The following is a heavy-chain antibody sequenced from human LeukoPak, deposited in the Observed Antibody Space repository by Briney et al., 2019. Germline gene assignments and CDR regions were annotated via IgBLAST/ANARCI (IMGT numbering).Heavy chain of an antibody. J-gene: IGHJ4*02. D-gene: IGHD6-13*01. CDR3: AREYSSRWYPLDY. V-gene: IGHV3-48*01. CDR1: GFTFSSYS. Sequence: GGSLRLSCAASGFTFSSYSMNWVRQAPGKGLEWVSYISSSSSTIYYADSVKGRFTISRDNAKNSLSLQMNSLRAEDTAVYYCAREYSSRWYPLDYWGQGTLVTVSS. CDR2: ISSSSSTI.